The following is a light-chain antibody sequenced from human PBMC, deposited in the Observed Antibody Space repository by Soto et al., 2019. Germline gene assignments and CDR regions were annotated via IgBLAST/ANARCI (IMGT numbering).Light chain of an antibody. CDR3: QSYDSSLSGYV. CDR2: GNS. J-gene: IGLJ1*01. V-gene: IGLV1-40*01. CDR1: SSNIGAGYD. Sequence: QSVLTQPPSVSGAPGQRVPIFCTGSSSNIGAGYDVHWYQQLPGTAPKLLLYGNSNRPSGVPDRFSGSKSGTSASLAITGLQAEDEADYYCQSYDSSLSGYVFGTGTKLTVL.